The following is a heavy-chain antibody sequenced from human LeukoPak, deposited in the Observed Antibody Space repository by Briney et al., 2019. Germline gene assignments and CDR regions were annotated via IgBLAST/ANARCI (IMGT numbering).Heavy chain of an antibody. D-gene: IGHD1-14*01. CDR2: IIPIFGTA. CDR3: ATGMASDAFDI. Sequence: SVRVSCKASGGTFSSYAVSWVRQAPGQGLEWMGGIIPIFGTANYAQKFQGRVTITADESTSTAYMELSSLRSEDTAVYYCATGMASDAFDIWGQGTMVTVSS. V-gene: IGHV1-69*13. CDR1: GGTFSSYA. J-gene: IGHJ3*02.